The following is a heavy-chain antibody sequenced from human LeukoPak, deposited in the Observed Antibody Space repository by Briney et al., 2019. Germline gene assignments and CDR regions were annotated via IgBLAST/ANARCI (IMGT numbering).Heavy chain of an antibody. CDR3: ARGGDGYNYYFDY. J-gene: IGHJ4*02. V-gene: IGHV3-66*01. CDR1: GFTFSGSA. D-gene: IGHD5-24*01. CDR2: IYSGGST. Sequence: GGSLRLSCAASGFTFSGSAMSWVRQAPGKGLEWVSFIYSGGSTYYADSVKGRFTISRDNSKNTLYLQMISLRAEDTAVYYCARGGDGYNYYFDYWGQGTLVSVSS.